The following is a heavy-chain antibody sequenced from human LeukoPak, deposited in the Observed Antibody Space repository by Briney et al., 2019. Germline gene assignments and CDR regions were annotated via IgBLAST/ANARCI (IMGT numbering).Heavy chain of an antibody. V-gene: IGHV3-23*01. J-gene: IGHJ4*02. CDR1: GFTFSSYA. D-gene: IGHD2-15*01. Sequence: AGGSLRLSCAASGFTFSSYAMSWVRQAPGKGLEWVSVISSGGGDTYYAGSVKGRFTISRDNSKSILYLQMNSLRAEDTAVYYCAKTGHCSGGSCYYFDYWGQGTLVTVSS. CDR2: ISSGGGDT. CDR3: AKTGHCSGGSCYYFDY.